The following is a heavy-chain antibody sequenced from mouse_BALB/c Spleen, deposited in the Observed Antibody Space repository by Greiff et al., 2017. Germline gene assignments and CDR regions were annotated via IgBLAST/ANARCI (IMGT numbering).Heavy chain of an antibody. J-gene: IGHJ3*01. CDR1: GYSITSGYY. D-gene: IGHD2-4*01. Sequence: EVQRVESGPGLVKPSQSLSLTCSVTGYSITSGYYWNWIRQFPGNKLEWMGYISYDGSNNYNPSLKNRISITRDTSKNQFFLKLNSVTTEDTATYYCARAFYYDYDRFAYWGQGTLVTVSA. V-gene: IGHV3-6*02. CDR3: ARAFYYDYDRFAY. CDR2: ISYDGSN.